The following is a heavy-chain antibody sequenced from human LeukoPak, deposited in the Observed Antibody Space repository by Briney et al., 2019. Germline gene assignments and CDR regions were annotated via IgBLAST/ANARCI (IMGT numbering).Heavy chain of an antibody. Sequence: GGSLRLSCAASGFTFSSVEMNWVRQAPGRGLEWVSSISSDSSYIYYADSVKGRFTISRDNAKNSLYLQMNSLRAEDTAVYYCARSYYNSYAFDIWGQGTMVTVSS. V-gene: IGHV3-21*01. J-gene: IGHJ3*02. CDR3: ARSYYNSYAFDI. D-gene: IGHD3-3*01. CDR2: ISSDSSYI. CDR1: GFTFSSVE.